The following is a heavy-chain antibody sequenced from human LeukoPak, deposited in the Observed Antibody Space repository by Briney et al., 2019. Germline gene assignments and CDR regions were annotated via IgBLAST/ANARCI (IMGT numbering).Heavy chain of an antibody. Sequence: SETLSLTCAVYGGSFSGYYWSWIRQPPGKGLEWIGEINHSGSTNYNPSLKSRVTISVDTSKNQFSLKLSSVTAADTAVYYCARGFSDYIWGSYCPKKTNWFDPWGQGTLVTVSS. V-gene: IGHV4-34*01. CDR2: INHSGST. D-gene: IGHD3-16*01. CDR3: ARGFSDYIWGSYCPKKTNWFDP. J-gene: IGHJ5*02. CDR1: GGSFSGYY.